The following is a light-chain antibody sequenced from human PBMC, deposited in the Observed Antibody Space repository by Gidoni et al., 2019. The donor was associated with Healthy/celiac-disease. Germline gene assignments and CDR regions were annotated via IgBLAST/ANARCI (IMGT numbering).Light chain of an antibody. CDR2: AAS. CDR1: QSISSY. CDR3: QQSYSTPHT. V-gene: IGKV1-39*01. Sequence: DIHMTQSPSSLSASVGARVTITCRASQSISSYLNWYQQKPGKAPKLLIYAASSLQRGVPSRFSGSGSGTDFTLTISSLQPEDFATYYCQQSYSTPHTVGGGTKLEIK. J-gene: IGKJ4*01.